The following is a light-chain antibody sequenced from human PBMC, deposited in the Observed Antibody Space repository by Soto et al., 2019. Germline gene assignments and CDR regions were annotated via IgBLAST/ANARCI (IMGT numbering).Light chain of an antibody. Sequence: QSALTQAACVSGCPGQSITISCTGTSSDVGAYSYVSCYQQHPGKDPKLIIYDVSDRHSGISNRFSGSKSDNTCSLTIFRLQAGDEAEYCCSSSTISRTYVLGTGTKVTVL. CDR3: SSSTISRTYV. CDR2: DVS. CDR1: SSDVGAYSY. V-gene: IGLV2-14*01. J-gene: IGLJ1*01.